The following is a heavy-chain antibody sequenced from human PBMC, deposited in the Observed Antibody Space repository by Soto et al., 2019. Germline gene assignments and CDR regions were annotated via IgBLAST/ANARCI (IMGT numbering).Heavy chain of an antibody. CDR2: IWYDGSNK. D-gene: IGHD3-10*01. V-gene: IGHV3-33*01. CDR3: ARDPGRNYYGSGPPGGMDV. Sequence: GGSLRLSCAASGFTFSSYGMHWVRQAPGKGLEWVAVIWYDGSNKYYAGSVKGRFTISRDNSKNTLYLQMNSLRAEDTAVYYCARDPGRNYYGSGPPGGMDVWGQGTTVTVSS. J-gene: IGHJ6*02. CDR1: GFTFSSYG.